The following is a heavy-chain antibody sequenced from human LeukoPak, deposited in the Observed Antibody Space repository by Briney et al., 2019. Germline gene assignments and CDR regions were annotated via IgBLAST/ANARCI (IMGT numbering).Heavy chain of an antibody. J-gene: IGHJ5*02. CDR1: GFIFNNYG. V-gene: IGHV3-23*01. Sequence: GGSLRLSCAASGFIFNNYGLIWVRQAPGKGLQWVSAISNDGGGITYADFVKGQFTISRDNSKNTLFLQMNSLRAEDTALYYCAKGGSGYFLDLWGQGTLVTVSS. D-gene: IGHD5-12*01. CDR3: AKGGSGYFLDL. CDR2: ISNDGGGI.